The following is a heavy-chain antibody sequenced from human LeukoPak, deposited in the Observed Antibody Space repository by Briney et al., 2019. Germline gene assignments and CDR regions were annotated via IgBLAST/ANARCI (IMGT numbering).Heavy chain of an antibody. CDR2: ITGSDDAR. V-gene: IGHV3-23*01. D-gene: IGHD6-13*01. CDR3: ARRMQSSSWYNYFDL. CDR1: GFTFSNYA. Sequence: GGSLRLSCAGAGFTFSNYAITWVRQAPGKGLEWVSTITGSDDARYYGDSVRGRFTIYRDTSTNTLYLHMSTLRVEDTAVYYCARRMQSSSWYNYFDLWGQGIVVTVSS. J-gene: IGHJ4*02.